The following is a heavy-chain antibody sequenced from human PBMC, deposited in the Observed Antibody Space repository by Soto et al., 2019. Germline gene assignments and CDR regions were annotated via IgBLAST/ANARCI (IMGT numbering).Heavy chain of an antibody. Sequence: QLVESGGGLVRPGGSLRLSCAASGFTFVSYWMSWVRQAPGKGLEWVARIKQDGTEKDYVDSVKGRFTLSRDNTKTSVFLQMNRLRDEDTAVYYCARGRYYCDLWGLGNLVTVS. CDR1: GFTFVSYW. J-gene: IGHJ4*03. D-gene: IGHD1-26*01. V-gene: IGHV3-7*01. CDR2: IKQDGTEK. CDR3: ARGRYYCDL.